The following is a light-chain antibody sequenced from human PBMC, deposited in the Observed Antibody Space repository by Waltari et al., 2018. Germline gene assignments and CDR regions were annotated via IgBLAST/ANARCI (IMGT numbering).Light chain of an antibody. CDR2: EVD. Sequence: QSALPQPPPASGSPGQTVIISCTGTSSDIGAYKYVSWYQQIPGRAPELIIYEVDRRPPGVPDRFSGSKSGNTASLTVSGLQTEDEGDYYCSSYAGSNKLIFGGVTKLTVL. V-gene: IGLV2-8*01. CDR3: SSYAGSNKLI. CDR1: SSDIGAYKY. J-gene: IGLJ2*01.